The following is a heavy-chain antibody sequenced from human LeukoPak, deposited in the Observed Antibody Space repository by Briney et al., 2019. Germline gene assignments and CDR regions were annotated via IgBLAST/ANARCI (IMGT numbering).Heavy chain of an antibody. CDR2: IKQDGSEK. CDR1: GFTFSSYW. D-gene: IGHD6-13*01. Sequence: PGGSLRLSCAASGFTFSSYWMSWVRQAPGKGLEWVANIKQDGSEKYYVDSVKGRFTISRDNAKNSLYLQMNSLRAEGTAVYYCASASSSSWYYFDYWGQGTLVTVSS. V-gene: IGHV3-7*01. J-gene: IGHJ4*02. CDR3: ASASSSSWYYFDY.